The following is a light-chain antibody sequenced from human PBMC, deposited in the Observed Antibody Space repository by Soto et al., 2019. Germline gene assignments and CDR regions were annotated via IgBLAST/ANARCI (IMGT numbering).Light chain of an antibody. V-gene: IGKV2D-29*02. CDR1: QSLLHITGETF. CDR2: EVS. Sequence: DVVMTQTPLSLSVAPGQPASLSCKSSQSLLHITGETFLFWYLQKPGQSPQILIYEVSTRVSGVPYRFSCSGSGTDFTLEISRVETDDVGIYYCMQSTQLPPTFGQGTRLGIE. CDR3: MQSTQLPPT. J-gene: IGKJ5*01.